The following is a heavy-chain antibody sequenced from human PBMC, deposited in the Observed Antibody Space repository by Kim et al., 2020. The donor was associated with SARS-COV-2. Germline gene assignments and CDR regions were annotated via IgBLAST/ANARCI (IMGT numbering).Heavy chain of an antibody. CDR3: ARGPNDYGDYGGYSV. V-gene: IGHV1-18*04. J-gene: IGHJ4*02. CDR1: GYTFTSYG. Sequence: ASVKVSCKASGYTFTSYGISWVRQAPGQGLEWVGWISAYNGNTNYEQKLQGRVSMTTDTSTSTAYMELRSLRSDDTAVYYCARGPNDYGDYGGYSVWGQGTLVSVSS. CDR2: ISAYNGNT. D-gene: IGHD4-17*01.